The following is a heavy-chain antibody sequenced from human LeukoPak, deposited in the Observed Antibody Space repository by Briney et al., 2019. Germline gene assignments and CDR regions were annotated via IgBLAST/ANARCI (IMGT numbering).Heavy chain of an antibody. V-gene: IGHV3-7*01. CDR1: GFTFSNYG. CDR3: ARDSLGLDY. Sequence: GGSLRLSCAASGFTFSNYGMSWVRQAPGKGLEWVASIKQDGSEKFYVDSVKGRFTISRGNSKNTLYLQMNSLRAEDTAVYYCARDSLGLDYWGQGTLVTVSS. CDR2: IKQDGSEK. J-gene: IGHJ4*02.